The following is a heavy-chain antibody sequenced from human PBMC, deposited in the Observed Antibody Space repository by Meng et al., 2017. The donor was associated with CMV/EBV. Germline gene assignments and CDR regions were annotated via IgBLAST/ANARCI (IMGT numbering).Heavy chain of an antibody. CDR1: GFSLSTSGVG. V-gene: IGHV2-5*02. CDR2: IYWDDDK. CDR3: ARIAAAGRFDY. D-gene: IGHD6-13*01. Sequence: QLHLKESVPTLVNPTPTLTLSCTFSGFSLSTSGVGVGWIRPPPGKALEWLALIYWDDDKRYSPSLKSRLTITKDTSKNQEVLTMTNMDPVDTATYYWARIAAAGRFDYWGQGTLVTVSS. J-gene: IGHJ4*02.